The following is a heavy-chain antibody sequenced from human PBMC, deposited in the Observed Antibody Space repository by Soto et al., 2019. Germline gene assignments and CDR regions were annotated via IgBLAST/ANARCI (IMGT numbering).Heavy chain of an antibody. V-gene: IGHV4-59*01. CDR1: GGCISSYY. CDR2: IYYSGST. CDR3: ARGADYGDSVGYYGMDV. Sequence: PSETLSLTCTVSGGCISSYYWSWIRQPPGKGLEWIGYIYYSGSTNYKPSLKSRVTISVDTSKNQFSLKLSSVTAADTAVYYCARGADYGDSVGYYGMDVWGQATTVTVSS. J-gene: IGHJ6*02. D-gene: IGHD4-17*01.